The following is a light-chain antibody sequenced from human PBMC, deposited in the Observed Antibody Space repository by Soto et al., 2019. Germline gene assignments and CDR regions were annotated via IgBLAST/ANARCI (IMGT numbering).Light chain of an antibody. CDR2: GAS. CDR3: QQYSDWAPIT. V-gene: IGKV3-15*01. Sequence: EIVMTQSPAALSPSPGERATLSCRASQSVGTNLAWYQQKPGQAPRPLIYGASARATDVPARFSGSGSGTDFTLTISSLQSEDFAVYYCQQYSDWAPITFGGGTKVEIK. J-gene: IGKJ4*01. CDR1: QSVGTN.